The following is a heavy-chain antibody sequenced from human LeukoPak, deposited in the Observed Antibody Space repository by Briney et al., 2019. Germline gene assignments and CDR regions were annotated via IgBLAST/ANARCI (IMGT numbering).Heavy chain of an antibody. D-gene: IGHD1-26*01. J-gene: IGHJ4*02. CDR3: ARHAGEFDY. V-gene: IGHV4-39*01. CDR1: GGSISSSSFY. Sequence: SETLSLTCTVSGGSISSSSFYWGWIRQPPWKGLEWIGRMYYSGSTYYTPSLNSRVTIPIDTSKNQFSLKLSSVTAADTAVYYCARHAGEFDYWGQGTLVTVSS. CDR2: MYYSGST.